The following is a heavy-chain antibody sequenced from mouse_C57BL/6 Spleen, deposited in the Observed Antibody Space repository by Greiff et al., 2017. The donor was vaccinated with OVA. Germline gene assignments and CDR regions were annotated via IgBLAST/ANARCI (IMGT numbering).Heavy chain of an antibody. CDR3: AREGEYYFDY. V-gene: IGHV1-82*01. J-gene: IGHJ2*01. CDR2: IYPGDGDT. CDR1: GYAFSSSW. Sequence: VQLQQSGPELVKPGASVKISCKASGYAFSSSWMNWVKQRPGKGLEWIGRIYPGDGDTNYNGKFKGKATLTADKSSSTAYMQLSSLTSEDSAVYFCAREGEYYFDYWGQGTTLTVSS.